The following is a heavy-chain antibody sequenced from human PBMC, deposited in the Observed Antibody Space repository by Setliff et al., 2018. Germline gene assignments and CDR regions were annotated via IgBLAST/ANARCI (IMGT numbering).Heavy chain of an antibody. CDR1: SLSVSSGYF. J-gene: IGHJ4*02. CDR2: MYHGGNT. Sequence: PETLSLTCAVASLSVSSGYFWGWIRQTPGKGLEWIGCMYHGGNTHYNPSLKSRVTISLDTSRNEFSLKLTSVTAADTAVYYCARVPALGGMVGTQGIDYWGQGTLVTVSS. D-gene: IGHD1-26*01. CDR3: ARVPALGGMVGTQGIDY. V-gene: IGHV4-38-2*01.